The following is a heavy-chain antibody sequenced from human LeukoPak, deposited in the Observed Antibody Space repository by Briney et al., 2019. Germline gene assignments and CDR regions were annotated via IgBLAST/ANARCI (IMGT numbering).Heavy chain of an antibody. CDR2: ISRDGSST. D-gene: IGHD2-2*01. V-gene: IGHV3-74*01. J-gene: IGHJ5*02. Sequence: GGSLRLSCAASGFTFSSHWMHWVRPAPGKGLVWVSGISRDGSSTNYADSVKGRFTISRDNAKNTLYLQMYSLSAEDTVVYYCARGDCGSTNCNWFYPWGQGTLVTVSS. CDR1: GFTFSSHW. CDR3: ARGDCGSTNCNWFYP.